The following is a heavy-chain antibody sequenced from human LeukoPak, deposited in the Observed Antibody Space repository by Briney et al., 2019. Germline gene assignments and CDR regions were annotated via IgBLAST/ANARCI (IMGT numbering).Heavy chain of an antibody. J-gene: IGHJ4*02. V-gene: IGHV3-48*03. CDR2: ITSSGTTI. CDR1: GFTFRSYE. Sequence: PGGSLGLSCAASGFTFRSYEMNWVRQVPGKGLEWVSYITSSGTTIYYTDSVRGRFTISRDNAKNSLFLQMNSLRAEDTAVYYCTRSSYYDSSGSSSDYWGQGTLVTVSS. CDR3: TRSSYYDSSGSSSDY. D-gene: IGHD3-22*01.